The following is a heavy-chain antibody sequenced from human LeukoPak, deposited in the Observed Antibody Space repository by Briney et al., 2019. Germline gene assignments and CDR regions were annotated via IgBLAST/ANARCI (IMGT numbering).Heavy chain of an antibody. CDR3: AKDSEWWLIGFDI. J-gene: IGHJ3*02. V-gene: IGHV3-30*02. D-gene: IGHD2-15*01. Sequence: GGSLRLSCAASGFTFSRYDMTWVRQAPGKGLEWVAYIWYDGSNKYYADSVKGRFTISRDNSKNTLYLQMNSLRAEDTAVYYCAKDSEWWLIGFDIWGQGTMVTVSS. CDR2: IWYDGSNK. CDR1: GFTFSRYD.